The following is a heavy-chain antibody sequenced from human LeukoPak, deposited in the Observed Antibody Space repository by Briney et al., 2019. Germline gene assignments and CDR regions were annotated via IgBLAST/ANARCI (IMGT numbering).Heavy chain of an antibody. CDR2: MYLSGTT. CDR1: GDSINSLDL. V-gene: IGHV4-4*02. Sequence: SETLSLTCTVSGDSINSLDLWSWVRQPPGQGVEWIGEMYLSGTTHSNPSVKSRVTISIDKSKNQFFLNLSSVTAADTAVYYCAGLVGRYSSGLYYYYFDYWGQGTLVTVSS. CDR3: AGLVGRYSSGLYYYYFDY. J-gene: IGHJ4*02. D-gene: IGHD3-22*01.